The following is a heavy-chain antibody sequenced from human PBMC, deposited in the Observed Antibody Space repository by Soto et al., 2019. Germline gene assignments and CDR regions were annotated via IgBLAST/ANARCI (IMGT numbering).Heavy chain of an antibody. V-gene: IGHV4-4*02. J-gene: IGHJ4*02. D-gene: IGHD5-18*01. Sequence: SETLSLTCAVSGGSISSSNWWSWVRQPPGKGLEWIGEIYHSGSTNYNPSLKSRVTISVDKSKNQFSLKLSSVTTADTAIFYCARVRGYTYGYDPKYSFDYWGQGTLVTVSS. CDR3: ARVRGYTYGYDPKYSFDY. CDR1: GGSISSSNW. CDR2: IYHSGST.